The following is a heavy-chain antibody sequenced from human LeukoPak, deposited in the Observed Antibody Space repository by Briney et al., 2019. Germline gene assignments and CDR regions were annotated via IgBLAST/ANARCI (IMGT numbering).Heavy chain of an antibody. CDR3: AKDIGGSGSF. Sequence: GRSLRLSCAASGYSFDAYAMHWVRQAPGKGLEWVSSISWNSARVGYADSVKGRFTISRDNAKNSLYLQIDSLRAEDTAFYYCAKDIGGSGSFWGQGTLVTVSS. D-gene: IGHD3-10*01. CDR2: ISWNSARV. J-gene: IGHJ4*02. V-gene: IGHV3-9*01. CDR1: GYSFDAYA.